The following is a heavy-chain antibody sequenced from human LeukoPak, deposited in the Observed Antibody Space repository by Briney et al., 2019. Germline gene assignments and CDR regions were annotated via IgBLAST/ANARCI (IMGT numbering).Heavy chain of an antibody. V-gene: IGHV3-30*18. CDR3: AKDYDYSLGYYYGMDV. D-gene: IGHD2-21*01. Sequence: GGSLRLSCAASGFTFSSYGMHWVRQAPGKGLEWVAVISYDGSNKYYADSVKGRFTISRDNSKNTLYLQMNSLRAEDTAVYYCAKDYDYSLGYYYGMDVWGQGTTVTVSS. CDR1: GFTFSSYG. CDR2: ISYDGSNK. J-gene: IGHJ6*02.